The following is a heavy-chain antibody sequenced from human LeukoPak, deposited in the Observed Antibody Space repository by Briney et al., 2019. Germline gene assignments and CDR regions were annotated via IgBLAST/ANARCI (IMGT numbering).Heavy chain of an antibody. J-gene: IGHJ4*02. CDR1: GFTVSSNY. CDR3: AREGHGSGSYWDY. V-gene: IGHV3-53*01. D-gene: IGHD3-10*01. CDR2: IYSGGST. Sequence: PGGSLRLSCPASGFTVSSNYMSWVRQAPGKGLEWVSVIYSGGSTYYADSVKGRFTISRDNSKNTLYLQMNSLRAEDTAVYYCAREGHGSGSYWDYWGQGTLVTVSS.